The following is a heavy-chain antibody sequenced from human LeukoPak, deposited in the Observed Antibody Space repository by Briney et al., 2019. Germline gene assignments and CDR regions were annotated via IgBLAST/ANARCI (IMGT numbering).Heavy chain of an antibody. CDR3: STARAFDSRSFDY. Sequence: GESLKISCKGSGYSFTSYWISWVRQMPGKGLEWMGRIDPSDSHTNYSPSFQGHVTISADKSINTAYLQWASLKASDTAMYYCSTARAFDSRSFDYWGQGSLVTVSS. CDR1: GYSFTSYW. J-gene: IGHJ4*02. D-gene: IGHD5-12*01. V-gene: IGHV5-10-1*01. CDR2: IDPSDSHT.